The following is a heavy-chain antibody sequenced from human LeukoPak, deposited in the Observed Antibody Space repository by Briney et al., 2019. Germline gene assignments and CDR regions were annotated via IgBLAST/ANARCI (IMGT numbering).Heavy chain of an antibody. D-gene: IGHD1-26*01. V-gene: IGHV1-2*02. CDR2: INPNSGGT. Sequence: ASVKVSCKASGYTFTGYYMHWVRQAPGQGLEWMGWINPNSGGTNYAQKFQGRVTTTRDTSISTAYMELSRLRSDDTAVYYCARDPSGSYVTFDYWGQGTLVTVSS. J-gene: IGHJ4*02. CDR1: GYTFTGYY. CDR3: ARDPSGSYVTFDY.